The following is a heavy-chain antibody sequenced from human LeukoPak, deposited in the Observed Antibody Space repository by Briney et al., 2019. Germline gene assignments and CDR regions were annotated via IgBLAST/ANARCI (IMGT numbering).Heavy chain of an antibody. CDR2: IIPIFGTA. D-gene: IGHD2-15*01. Sequence: SVKASCKASGGTFSIYAISWVRQAPGQGLEWMGGIIPIFGTANYAQKFQGRVTITADESTSTAYMELSSLRSEDTAVYYCARDPEYYCSGGSCYSYWGQGTLVTVSS. J-gene: IGHJ4*02. V-gene: IGHV1-69*01. CDR1: GGTFSIYA. CDR3: ARDPEYYCSGGSCYSY.